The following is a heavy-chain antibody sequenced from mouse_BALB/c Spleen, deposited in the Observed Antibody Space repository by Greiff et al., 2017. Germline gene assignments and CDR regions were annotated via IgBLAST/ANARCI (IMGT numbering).Heavy chain of an antibody. J-gene: IGHJ4*01. Sequence: VQLQQSGAELARPWASVKLSCKASGYTFTSYWMQWVKQRPGQGLEWIGAIYPGDGDTRYTQKFKGKATLTADKSSSTSYMQLSSLASEDSAVYYCASDYDAFDYWGQGTSVTVS. CDR2: IYPGDGDT. CDR3: ASDYDAFDY. CDR1: GYTFTSYW. V-gene: IGHV1-87*01.